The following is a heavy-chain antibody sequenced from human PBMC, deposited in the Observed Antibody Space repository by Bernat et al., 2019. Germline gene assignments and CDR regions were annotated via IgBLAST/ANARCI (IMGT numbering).Heavy chain of an antibody. J-gene: IGHJ6*03. Sequence: EGQRVESGGGLVKPGGPWRLSCEASGSTFSSYSWTGVRQAQGKGREWVSKISSSSSYIYYADSVKGRLTISRDNAKNSLYLQMNSLRAEDTAVYYCARVNSSGWYVVPYYYYYMDVWGKGTTVTVSS. CDR2: ISSSSSYI. CDR1: GSTFSSYS. D-gene: IGHD6-19*01. V-gene: IGHV3-21*05. CDR3: ARVNSSGWYVVPYYYYYMDV.